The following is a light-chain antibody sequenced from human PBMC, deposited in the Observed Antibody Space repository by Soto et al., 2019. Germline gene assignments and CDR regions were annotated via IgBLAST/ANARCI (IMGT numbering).Light chain of an antibody. Sequence: EIVMRQSPATLSVSPGERVTLSCRASQSVTSNYLAWYQQKPGQAPRLLIYGGSSRATGIPVRFSGSGSETDFTLTITRLEPEDFAVYYCQQYSSSRTFGQGTKVDI. CDR2: GGS. CDR1: QSVTSNY. V-gene: IGKV3-20*01. CDR3: QQYSSSRT. J-gene: IGKJ1*01.